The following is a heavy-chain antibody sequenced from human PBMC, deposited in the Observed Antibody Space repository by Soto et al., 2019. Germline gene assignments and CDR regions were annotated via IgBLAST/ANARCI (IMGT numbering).Heavy chain of an antibody. D-gene: IGHD3-22*01. CDR2: IYYSGST. V-gene: IGHV4-61*01. CDR3: ARAGLYDHYYYGMDV. J-gene: IGHJ6*02. Sequence: QVQLQESGPGLVKPSETLSLTCTVSGGSVSSGSYYWSWIRQPPGKGLEWIGYIYYSGSTNYNPSLKSRVTISVDTSKNQCSLKLSSVTAADTAVYYCARAGLYDHYYYGMDVWGQGTTVTVSS. CDR1: GGSVSSGSYY.